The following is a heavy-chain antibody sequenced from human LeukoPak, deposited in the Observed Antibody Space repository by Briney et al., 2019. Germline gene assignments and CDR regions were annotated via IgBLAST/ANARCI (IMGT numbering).Heavy chain of an antibody. CDR3: ARDTLYYYYMDV. J-gene: IGHJ6*03. V-gene: IGHV3-21*01. CDR1: GFTFSSYS. Sequence: GGSLRLSCAASGFTFSSYSMNWVRQAPGKGVEWVSSISSSSSYIYYADSVKGRFTISRDNAKNSLYLQMNSLRAEDTAVYYCARDTLYYYYMDVWGKGTTVTISS. CDR2: ISSSSSYI.